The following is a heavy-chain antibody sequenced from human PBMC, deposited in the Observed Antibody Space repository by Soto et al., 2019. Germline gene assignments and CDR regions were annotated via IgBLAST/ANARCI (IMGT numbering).Heavy chain of an antibody. CDR3: ARDWSNLYYYDSSGPQRKTDAFDI. J-gene: IGHJ3*02. CDR1: GYTFTGYY. Sequence: VKVSCKASGYTFTGYYMHWVRQAPGQGLEWMGWINPNSGGTNYAQKFQGRVTMTRDTSISTAYMELSRLSSDDTAVYYCARDWSNLYYYDSSGPQRKTDAFDIWGQGTMVTVSS. D-gene: IGHD3-22*01. V-gene: IGHV1-2*02. CDR2: INPNSGGT.